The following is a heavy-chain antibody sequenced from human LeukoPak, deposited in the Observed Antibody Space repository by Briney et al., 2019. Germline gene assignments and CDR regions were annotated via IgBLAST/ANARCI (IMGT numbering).Heavy chain of an antibody. CDR3: AREIRAYSSGWTLMTYFDY. CDR2: ISAYNGNT. Sequence: ASVKVSCKASGYTFTSYGISWVRQAPGQGLEWMGWISAYNGNTNYAQKHQGRVTMTTDTSTSTAYMELRSLRSDDTAVYYCAREIRAYSSGWTLMTYFDYWGQGTLVTVSS. D-gene: IGHD6-19*01. CDR1: GYTFTSYG. J-gene: IGHJ4*02. V-gene: IGHV1-18*01.